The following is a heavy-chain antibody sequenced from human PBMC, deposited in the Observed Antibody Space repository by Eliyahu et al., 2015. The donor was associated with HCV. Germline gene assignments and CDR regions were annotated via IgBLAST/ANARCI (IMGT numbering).Heavy chain of an antibody. V-gene: IGHV3-53*01. CDR2: IYSGGST. J-gene: IGHJ4*02. CDR3: ARGGNNYNDAHRIDY. D-gene: IGHD5-24*01. CDR1: GFAXSNNY. Sequence: EVQLVESGGGLIQPGGSLTLSCAASGFAXSNNYMSWVRQAPGKGLEWVSVIYSGGSTYYADSVKGRFTISRDNPKNTLSLQMNSLRAEDTAVYYCARGGNNYNDAHRIDYWGQGALVTVSS.